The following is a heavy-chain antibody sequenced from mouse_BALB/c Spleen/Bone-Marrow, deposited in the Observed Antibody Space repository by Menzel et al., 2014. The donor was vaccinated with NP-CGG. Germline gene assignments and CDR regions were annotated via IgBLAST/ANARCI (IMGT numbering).Heavy chain of an antibody. CDR1: GFTFSSYG. CDR3: VRGNYGNYVDYFDF. J-gene: IGHJ2*01. CDR2: INSNGGST. D-gene: IGHD2-1*01. V-gene: IGHV5-6-3*01. Sequence: VQLVESGGGLVQPGGSLKLSCAASGFTFSSYGMSWVRQTPDKRLELVATINSNGGSTYYPDSVKGRFTISRDTAKNTLYLQMSSLKSEETAMYYCVRGNYGNYVDYFDFWGQGTTLTVSS.